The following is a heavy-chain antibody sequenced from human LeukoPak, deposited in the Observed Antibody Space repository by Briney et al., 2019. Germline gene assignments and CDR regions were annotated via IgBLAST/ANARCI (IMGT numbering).Heavy chain of an antibody. D-gene: IGHD2-2*01. V-gene: IGHV4-61*08. J-gene: IGHJ5*02. CDR2: IYYSGST. CDR1: GGSISSGGYS. CDR3: ARVVPDGVVVSPDGSLDP. Sequence: KSSETLSLTCAVSGGSISSGGYSWSWIRQPPGKGLEWIGYIYYSGSTNYNPSLKSRVTISVDTSKNQFSLKLSSVTAADTAVYYCARVVPDGVVVSPDGSLDPWGQGTLVTVSS.